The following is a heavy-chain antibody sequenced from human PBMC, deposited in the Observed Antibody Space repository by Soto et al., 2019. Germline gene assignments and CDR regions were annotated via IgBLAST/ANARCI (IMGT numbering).Heavy chain of an antibody. D-gene: IGHD4-17*01. CDR1: GGSVTNSSYY. Sequence: SETLSLTCTVSGGSVTNSSYYWGWIRQSPGKGLEWIGSVYYRGRSYSKSSVKSRVTRSVDTSKNRFSLSLNSVTASDTAVYFCVSQRTTVPTKAYFDYWGPGALVTVSS. CDR3: VSQRTTVPTKAYFDY. CDR2: VYYRGRS. J-gene: IGHJ4*02. V-gene: IGHV4-39*01.